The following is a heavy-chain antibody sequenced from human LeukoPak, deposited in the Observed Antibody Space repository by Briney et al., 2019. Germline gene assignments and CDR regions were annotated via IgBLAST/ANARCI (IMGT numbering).Heavy chain of an antibody. D-gene: IGHD3-10*01. CDR3: ARVDGSGSYGSVYNWFDP. Sequence: ASVKVSCKASGYTFTGYYMHWVRQAPGQGLEWMGWINPNSGGTNYAQKFQGRVTMTRDTSISTAYMELSSLRSEDTAVYYCARVDGSGSYGSVYNWFDPWGQGTLVTVSS. J-gene: IGHJ5*02. CDR2: INPNSGGT. V-gene: IGHV1-2*02. CDR1: GYTFTGYY.